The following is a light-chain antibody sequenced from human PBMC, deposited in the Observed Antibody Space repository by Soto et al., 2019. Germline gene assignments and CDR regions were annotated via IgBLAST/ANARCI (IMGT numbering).Light chain of an antibody. J-gene: IGLJ1*01. V-gene: IGLV2-8*01. CDR1: SGDVGAYDY. CDR2: EIN. Sequence: QSVLTQPPSASGSPGQSVTISCTGTSGDVGAYDYVSWYQQHPGKAPKLMIYEINKRPSGVPDRFSGSKSGNTASLTVSGLQAEDEADYYCSSFAGSNNFPYVFXTGTKRTVL. CDR3: SSFAGSNNFPYV.